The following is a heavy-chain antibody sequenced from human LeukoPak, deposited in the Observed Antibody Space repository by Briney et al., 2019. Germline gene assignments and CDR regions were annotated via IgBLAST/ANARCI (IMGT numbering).Heavy chain of an antibody. Sequence: PGGSLRLSCAASGFTFSIYSMNWVRQAPGKGLDWVSYITSSGATTYYAGSVQGRFTISRDDAKNSLYLQMNSLRAEDTAVYYCARSRSGNFFDYWGQGIQVTVSS. CDR2: ITSSGATT. J-gene: IGHJ4*02. V-gene: IGHV3-48*01. CDR3: ARSRSGNFFDY. D-gene: IGHD1-26*01. CDR1: GFTFSIYS.